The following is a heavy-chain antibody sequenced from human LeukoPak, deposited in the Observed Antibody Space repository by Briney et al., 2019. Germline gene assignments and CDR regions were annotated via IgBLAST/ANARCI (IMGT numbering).Heavy chain of an antibody. D-gene: IGHD3-10*01. CDR2: IYSGGRT. J-gene: IGHJ4*02. CDR3: ASDRQLLLCGELLSPTFDY. Sequence: AGSLRLSCAASGFTVSSNYMSWVRQAPGKGLEWVSVIYSGGRTYYADSVKGRFTISRDNSKNTLYLQMNSLRADATVVYYYASDRQLLLCGELLSPTFDYWGQGTLVTVPS. V-gene: IGHV3-53*05. CDR1: GFTVSSNY.